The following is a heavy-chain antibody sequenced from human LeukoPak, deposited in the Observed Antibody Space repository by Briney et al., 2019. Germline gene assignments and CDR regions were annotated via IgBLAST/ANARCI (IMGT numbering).Heavy chain of an antibody. V-gene: IGHV4-30-2*01. CDR1: GGSISSGGYS. CDR2: IYHSGST. Sequence: SQTLSLTCAVSGGSISSGGYSWSWIRQPPGKGLEWIGYIYHSGSTYYNPSLKSRVTISVDRSKNQFSLKLSSVTAADTAVYHCARAGRTYYDFWSGYYLTNWFDPWGQGTLVTVSS. D-gene: IGHD3-3*01. CDR3: ARAGRTYYDFWSGYYLTNWFDP. J-gene: IGHJ5*02.